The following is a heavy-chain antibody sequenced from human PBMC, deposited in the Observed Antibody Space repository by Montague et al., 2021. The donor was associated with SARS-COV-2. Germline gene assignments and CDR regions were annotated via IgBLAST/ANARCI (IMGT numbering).Heavy chain of an antibody. CDR3: ARAECCSSTSCYGAFDY. V-gene: IGHV4-59*01. J-gene: IGHJ4*02. CDR1: GGSISSYY. Sequence: SETLSLTCTVSGGSISSYYRSWIRQPPGKGLEWIGYIYYSGSTNYNPSLKSRVTISADTSKNQFSLKLNSVTAADTAVYYCARAECCSSTSCYGAFDYWGQGTLVTVSS. D-gene: IGHD2-2*01. CDR2: IYYSGST.